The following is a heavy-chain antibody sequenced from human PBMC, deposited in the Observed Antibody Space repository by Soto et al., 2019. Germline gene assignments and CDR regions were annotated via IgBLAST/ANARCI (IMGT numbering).Heavy chain of an antibody. V-gene: IGHV4-39*01. Sequence: QLQLQESGPGLVKASETLSLTCTVSGGSITRNNHFWGWIRQSPGKGLEWIGSIQYGGTTNYNPSLKSRVIMSAETSKNQFSLMMNSVTAADTAVYYCARLGSSGWYQGSYFDYWGQGTLVPVSS. J-gene: IGHJ4*02. D-gene: IGHD6-19*01. CDR2: IQYGGTT. CDR1: GGSITRNNHF. CDR3: ARLGSSGWYQGSYFDY.